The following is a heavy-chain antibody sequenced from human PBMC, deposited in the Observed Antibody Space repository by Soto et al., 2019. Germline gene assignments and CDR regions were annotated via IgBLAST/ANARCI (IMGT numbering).Heavy chain of an antibody. CDR2: IYYSGST. CDR1: GGSISSGGYY. V-gene: IGHV4-39*01. D-gene: IGHD2-15*01. Sequence: PSETLSLTCTVSGGSISSGGYYWSWIRQHPGKGLEWIGSIYYSGSTYYNPSLKSRVTISVDTSKNQFSLKLSSVTAADTAVYYCARQVVAYCSGGRCYSPNRHWFDPWGQGTLVTVSS. J-gene: IGHJ5*02. CDR3: ARQVVAYCSGGRCYSPNRHWFDP.